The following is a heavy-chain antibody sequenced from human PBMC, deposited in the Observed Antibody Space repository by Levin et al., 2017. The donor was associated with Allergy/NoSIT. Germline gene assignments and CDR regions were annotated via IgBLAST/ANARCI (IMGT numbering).Heavy chain of an antibody. D-gene: IGHD2-8*01. CDR3: ARHESDIVLMVYAPHYYYYGMDV. V-gene: IGHV3-21*01. CDR2: ISSSSSYI. CDR1: GFTFSSYS. Sequence: GGSLRLSCAASGFTFSSYSMNWVRQAPGKGLEWVSSISSSSSYIYYADSVKGRFTISRDNAKNSLYLQMNSLRAEDTAVYYCARHESDIVLMVYAPHYYYYGMDVWGQGTTVTVSS. J-gene: IGHJ6*02.